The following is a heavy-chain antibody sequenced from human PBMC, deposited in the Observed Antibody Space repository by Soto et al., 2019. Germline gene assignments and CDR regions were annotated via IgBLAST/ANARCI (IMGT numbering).Heavy chain of an antibody. CDR3: ARESEELTSNFDY. D-gene: IGHD1-26*01. Sequence: PGGSLRLSCAASGFTFTRYSMNWVRQAPGRGLEWVSSISSTTNYIYYGDSMKGRFTISRDNAKNSLYLEMNSLRAEDTAVYYCARESEELTSNFDYWGRGTLVTVSS. J-gene: IGHJ4*02. CDR2: ISSTTNYI. CDR1: GFTFTRYS. V-gene: IGHV3-21*06.